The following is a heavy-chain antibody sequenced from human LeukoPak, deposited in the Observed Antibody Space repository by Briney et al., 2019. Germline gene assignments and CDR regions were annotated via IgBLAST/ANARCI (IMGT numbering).Heavy chain of an antibody. J-gene: IGHJ4*02. V-gene: IGHV4-34*01. CDR3: TRMTTGHDY. D-gene: IGHD4-17*01. CDR1: GVSFDDYY. CDR2: INHSGYT. Sequence: PSETLSLTCAVSGVSFDDYYWAWVRQTPGKGLEWIGEINHSGYTNDSPSLKSRVTLSIDTSRKQFSLNLRSVTVADAGTYYCTRMTTGHDYWGQGTLVT.